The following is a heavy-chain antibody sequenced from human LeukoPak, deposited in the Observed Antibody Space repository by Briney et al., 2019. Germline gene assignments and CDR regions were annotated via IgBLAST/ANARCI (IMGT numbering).Heavy chain of an antibody. CDR2: ISGSGGST. CDR3: AKDRSYYGSGSANYNWFDP. D-gene: IGHD3-10*01. CDR1: GFTFSSYG. V-gene: IGHV3-23*01. J-gene: IGHJ5*02. Sequence: GGTLRLSCAASGFTFSSYGMSWVRQAPGKGLEWVSAISGSGGSTYYADSVKGRFTISRDNSKNTLYLQMNSLRAEDTAVYYCAKDRSYYGSGSANYNWFDPWGQGTLVTVSS.